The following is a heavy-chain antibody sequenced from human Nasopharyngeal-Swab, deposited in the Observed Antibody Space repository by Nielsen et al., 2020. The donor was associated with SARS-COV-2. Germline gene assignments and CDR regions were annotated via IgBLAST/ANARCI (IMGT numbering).Heavy chain of an antibody. CDR2: IYYSGST. CDR1: GGSISRYY. CDR3: ATSTISNLYYYYGMDV. J-gene: IGHJ6*02. V-gene: IGHV4-59*01. Sequence: SETLSLTCTVSGGSISRYYWSWIRQPPGKGLEWIGYIYYSGSTNYNPSLKSRVTISVDTSKNQFSLKLSSVTAADTAVYYCATSTISNLYYYYGMDVWGQGTTVTVSS. D-gene: IGHD3-9*01.